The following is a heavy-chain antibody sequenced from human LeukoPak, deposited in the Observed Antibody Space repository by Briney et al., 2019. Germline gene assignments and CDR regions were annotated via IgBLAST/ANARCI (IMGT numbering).Heavy chain of an antibody. D-gene: IGHD3-10*01. Sequence: SETLSLTCAVYGGSFSGYYWSWIRQPPGKGLEWIGEINHSGSTNYNPSLKSRVTISVDTSKNQFSLKLSSVTAADTAVYYCARDRSYYTGGMDVWGQGTTVTVSS. CDR1: GGSFSGYY. V-gene: IGHV4-34*01. CDR3: ARDRSYYTGGMDV. CDR2: INHSGST. J-gene: IGHJ6*02.